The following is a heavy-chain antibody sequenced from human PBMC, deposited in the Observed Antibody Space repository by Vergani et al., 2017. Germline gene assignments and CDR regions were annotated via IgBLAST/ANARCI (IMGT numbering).Heavy chain of an antibody. J-gene: IGHJ4*02. CDR1: GFSVSNNY. D-gene: IGHD2-15*01. CDR3: ARDSRLGMVVAATVFDY. CDR2: IFTGGTT. Sequence: EVQLVETGGGLIQPGGSLRLSCVVSGFSVSNNYMSWVRHRPGKGLEWVSFIFTGGTTYYEDSVKGRFTISRDNSKNTVHLQMNSLRAEDTAVYYCARDSRLGMVVAATVFDYWGQGTLVTVSS. V-gene: IGHV3-53*02.